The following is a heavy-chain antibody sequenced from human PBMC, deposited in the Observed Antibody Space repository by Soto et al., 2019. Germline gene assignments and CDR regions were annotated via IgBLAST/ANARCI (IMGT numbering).Heavy chain of an antibody. Sequence: SESLSLTCAVYCGSFSGYYWSWIRQPPGKGLEWIGEINHSGSTNYNPSLKSRVTMSVDTSKNQFSLKLSSVTAADTAVYYCARTYRFDCWGQGTLVTVS. J-gene: IGHJ4*02. V-gene: IGHV4-34*01. D-gene: IGHD1-1*01. CDR2: INHSGST. CDR1: CGSFSGYY. CDR3: ARTYRFDC.